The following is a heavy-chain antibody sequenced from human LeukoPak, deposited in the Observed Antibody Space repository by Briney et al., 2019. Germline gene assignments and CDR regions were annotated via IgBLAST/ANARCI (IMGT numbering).Heavy chain of an antibody. J-gene: IGHJ1*01. CDR2: ISSSSSTI. CDR3: ARESIAAVIGPGDFQH. V-gene: IGHV3-48*01. D-gene: IGHD6-13*01. CDR1: GFTFSSYS. Sequence: GGSLRLSCAASGFTFSSYSMNWVRQAPGKGLEWVSYISSSSSTIYYADSVKGRFTISRDNAKNSLYLQMNSLRAEDTAVYYCARESIAAVIGPGDFQHWGQGTLVTVSS.